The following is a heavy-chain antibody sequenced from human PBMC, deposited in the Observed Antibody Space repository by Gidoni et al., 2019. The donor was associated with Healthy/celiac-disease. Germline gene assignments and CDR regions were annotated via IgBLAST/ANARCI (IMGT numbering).Heavy chain of an antibody. D-gene: IGHD5-18*01. V-gene: IGHV4-34*01. J-gene: IGHJ5*02. CDR3: ARGGYLSKPGLGP. CDR2: INHSGST. Sequence: QVQLQQWGAGLLKPSETLSLTCAVYGGSFSGYYWSWIRQPPGKGLEWMGEINHSGSTTYTPSLKSRVTISVDTSKNQFSLKLSSVTAADTAVYYCARGGYLSKPGLGPWGQGTLVTVSS. CDR1: GGSFSGYY.